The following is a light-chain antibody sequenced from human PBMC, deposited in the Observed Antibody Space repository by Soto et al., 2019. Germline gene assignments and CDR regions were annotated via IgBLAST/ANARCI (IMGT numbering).Light chain of an antibody. CDR2: AAS. CDR3: QQCYSSPRT. Sequence: DIQMTQSPSTLSAGVGDRVTITCRASQRISTYLNWYQQKPGKAPTLLIYAASSLQSGVPSRFSGGGSGTDFTLIINTLQPEDFATYFCQQCYSSPRTFGQGTKVEIK. J-gene: IGKJ1*01. CDR1: QRISTY. V-gene: IGKV1-39*01.